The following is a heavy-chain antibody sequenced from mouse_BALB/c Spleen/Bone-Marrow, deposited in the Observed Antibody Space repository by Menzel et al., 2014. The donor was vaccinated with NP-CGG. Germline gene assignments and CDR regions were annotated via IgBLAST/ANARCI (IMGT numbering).Heavy chain of an antibody. CDR2: ISNGGGST. D-gene: IGHD2-1*01. J-gene: IGHJ2*01. Sequence: EVKLMDSGGGLVQPGGSLKLSCAASGFTFSSYTMSWVRQTPEKRLEWVAYISNGGGSTYYPDTVKGRFTISRDNAKNTLYLQMSSLKSEDTAMYYCARQIYFPYFDYWGQGTTLTVSS. CDR1: GFTFSSYT. V-gene: IGHV5-12-2*01. CDR3: ARQIYFPYFDY.